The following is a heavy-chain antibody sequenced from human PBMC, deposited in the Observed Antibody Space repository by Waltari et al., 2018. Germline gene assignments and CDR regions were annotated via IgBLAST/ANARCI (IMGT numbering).Heavy chain of an antibody. D-gene: IGHD2-8*01. CDR1: GFTFSSYE. Sequence: EVQLVESGGGLVQPGGSLRLSCAASGFTFSSYEMNWVRQAPGKGLEWVSYISSSGSTIYYADSVKGQFTISRDNAKNSLYLQMNSLRAEDTAVYYCARGVTTGWFDPWGQGTLVTVSS. J-gene: IGHJ5*02. V-gene: IGHV3-48*03. CDR2: ISSSGSTI. CDR3: ARGVTTGWFDP.